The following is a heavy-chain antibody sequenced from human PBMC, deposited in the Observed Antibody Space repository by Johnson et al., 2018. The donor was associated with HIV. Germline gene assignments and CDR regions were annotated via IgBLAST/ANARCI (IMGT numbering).Heavy chain of an antibody. CDR1: GFTFSDVW. CDR3: AREFGQASSDACDI. D-gene: IGHD3/OR15-3a*01. Sequence: QVLLVESGGGSVKPGDSLRLSCAASGFTFSDVWMTGVRQAPGKGLEWVAVISYDESNKDYADSVKGRFTISRDNAKNSLYLQMNRLRAEDQAVSYCAREFGQASSDACDIWGQGTMVTVSS. J-gene: IGHJ3*02. CDR2: ISYDESNK. V-gene: IGHV3-30*03.